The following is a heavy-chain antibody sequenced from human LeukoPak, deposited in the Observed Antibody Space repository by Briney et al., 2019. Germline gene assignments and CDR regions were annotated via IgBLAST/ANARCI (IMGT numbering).Heavy chain of an antibody. D-gene: IGHD3-10*01. CDR2: ISSSIREI. Sequence: GGSLRLSCAASGFTLSSYSMNWVRRAAGNGLGWVSSISSSIREIYYANSGKGRFTITRDNAKNSLYLQMNSLRAEDTAVYYCARAVLLWFGESKNWFDPWGQGTLVTVSS. CDR3: ARAVLLWFGESKNWFDP. V-gene: IGHV3-21*01. CDR1: GFTLSSYS. J-gene: IGHJ5*02.